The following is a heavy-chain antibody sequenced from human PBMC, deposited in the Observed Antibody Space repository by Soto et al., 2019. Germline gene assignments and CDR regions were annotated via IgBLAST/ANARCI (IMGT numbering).Heavy chain of an antibody. V-gene: IGHV1-46*01. CDR2: INPSGGST. CDR3: AREYGSSWPDYDYYYGMDV. J-gene: IGHJ6*02. Sequence: ASVKVSCKASGYTFTSYYMHWVRQAPGQGLEWMGIINPSGGSTSYAQKFQGRVTMTRDTSTSTVYMELSSLRSEDTAVYYCAREYGSSWPDYDYYYGMDVWGQGTTVTVSS. D-gene: IGHD6-13*01. CDR1: GYTFTSYY.